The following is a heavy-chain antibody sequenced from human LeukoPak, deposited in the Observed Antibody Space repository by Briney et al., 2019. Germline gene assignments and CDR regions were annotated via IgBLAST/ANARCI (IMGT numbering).Heavy chain of an antibody. J-gene: IGHJ4*02. D-gene: IGHD3-10*01. CDR2: MNPNSGNT. V-gene: IGHV1-8*01. Sequence: ASVKVSCKASGYTFTCYVINWVRQATCQELEWMGWMNPNSGNTGYAQKFQGRVTMTRNTSISTAYMELSSLRSEDTAVYYCARRFSGSGSPITYWGQGTLVTVSS. CDR1: GYTFTCYV. CDR3: ARRFSGSGSPITY.